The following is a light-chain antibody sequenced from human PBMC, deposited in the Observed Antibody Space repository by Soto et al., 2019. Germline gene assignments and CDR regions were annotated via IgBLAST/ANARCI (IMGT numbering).Light chain of an antibody. CDR2: DAS. CDR1: QDISTY. CDR3: QQYDVTPFS. Sequence: DLQLTQSPSSLSASVGDRVTIACQASQDISTYLNWYQQKPGKAPKLLIYDASNLETGVPSRFSGSGSGTDFSFTIKSLQPEDIATYYCQQYDVTPFSFGPGTKVDIK. V-gene: IGKV1-33*01. J-gene: IGKJ3*01.